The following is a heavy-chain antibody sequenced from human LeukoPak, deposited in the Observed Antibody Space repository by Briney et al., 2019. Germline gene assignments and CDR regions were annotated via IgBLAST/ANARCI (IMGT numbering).Heavy chain of an antibody. Sequence: PSETLSLTCTVSGYSISSGYYWGWIRQPPGKGLEWIGSIYHSGSTYYNPSLKSRVTISVDTSKNQFSLKLSSVTAADTAVYYCALISMSSSWSRVDYYGMDVWGQGTTVTVSS. D-gene: IGHD6-13*01. CDR3: ALISMSSSWSRVDYYGMDV. J-gene: IGHJ6*02. CDR1: GYSISSGYY. CDR2: IYHSGST. V-gene: IGHV4-38-2*02.